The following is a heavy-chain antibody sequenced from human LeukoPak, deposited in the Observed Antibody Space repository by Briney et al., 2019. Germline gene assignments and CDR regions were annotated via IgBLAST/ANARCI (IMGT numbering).Heavy chain of an antibody. CDR3: VRQRGSSGTINHFDP. Sequence: GESLKISCETSGYSFITYWIGWVRQMPGTGLEWVGAIYPDDSDSRYSPSFQGQVVISADRSIRTAYLQWNSLKTSDTAMYCCVRQRGSSGTINHFDPWGQGTLVTVSS. V-gene: IGHV5-51*01. D-gene: IGHD3-10*01. CDR1: GYSFITYW. J-gene: IGHJ5*02. CDR2: IYPDDSDS.